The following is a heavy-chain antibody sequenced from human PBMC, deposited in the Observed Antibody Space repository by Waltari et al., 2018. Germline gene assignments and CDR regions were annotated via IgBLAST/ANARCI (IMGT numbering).Heavy chain of an antibody. Sequence: QVQLVQSGAEVKKPGSSVKVSCKASGGTFSSYAISWVRQAPGQGLEWMGGIIPIFGTANYAQKFQGRVTSTADESTSTAYMELSSMRSEDTAVYYGARWPAGTILRGMDVWGQGTTVTVSS. CDR1: GGTFSSYA. V-gene: IGHV1-69*01. D-gene: IGHD3-3*01. J-gene: IGHJ6*02. CDR2: IIPIFGTA. CDR3: ARWPAGTILRGMDV.